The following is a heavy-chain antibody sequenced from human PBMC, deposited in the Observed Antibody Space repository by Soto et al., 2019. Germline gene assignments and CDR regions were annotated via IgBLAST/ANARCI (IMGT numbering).Heavy chain of an antibody. CDR2: ISSSSSTI. Sequence: GGSLRLSCAASGFTFSSYSMNWVRQAPGKGLEWVSYISSSSSTIYYADSVKGRFTISRDNAKNSLYLQMNSLRDEDTAVYYCARDNYYDSSGYYHYDYWGQGTLVTVSS. J-gene: IGHJ4*02. CDR1: GFTFSSYS. D-gene: IGHD3-22*01. V-gene: IGHV3-48*02. CDR3: ARDNYYDSSGYYHYDY.